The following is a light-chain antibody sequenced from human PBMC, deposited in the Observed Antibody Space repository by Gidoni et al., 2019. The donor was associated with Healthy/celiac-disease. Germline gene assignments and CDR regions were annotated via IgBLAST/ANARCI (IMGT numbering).Light chain of an antibody. CDR3: QAWDSSVV. CDR2: QDS. Sequence: SYELTQPPSVSVSPGQTASITCSGDKLGDKYACWYQQKPGQSPVRVIYQDSKRPSGIPERFSGSNSGNTATLTISGTQAMDEADYYWQAWDSSVVFGGGTKLTVL. V-gene: IGLV3-1*01. CDR1: KLGDKY. J-gene: IGLJ2*01.